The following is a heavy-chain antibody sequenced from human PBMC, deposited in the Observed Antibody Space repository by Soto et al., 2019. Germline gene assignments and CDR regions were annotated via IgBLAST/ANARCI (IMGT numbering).Heavy chain of an antibody. CDR3: AREGNGGMNV. J-gene: IGHJ6*02. D-gene: IGHD2-8*01. CDR2: ISSSSSYI. V-gene: IGHV3-21*01. Sequence: GGSLRLSCAASGFTFSSYSTNWVRQAPGKGLEWVSSISSSSSYIYYADSVNDPYTVSRYNYKNSLYLQMNSLTAEDTALYYCAREGNGGMNVWGQWTTVTVSS. CDR1: GFTFSSYS.